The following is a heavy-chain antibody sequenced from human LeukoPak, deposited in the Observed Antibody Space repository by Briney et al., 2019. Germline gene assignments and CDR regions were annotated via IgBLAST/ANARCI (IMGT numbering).Heavy chain of an antibody. CDR3: ARWGYDSSGSYWDN. Sequence: GGSLRLSCAASGFSVSSNYMTWVRQAPGKGLQWVSVIYSVSDTFYADSVKGRFTISRDNSKNTVSLQMNSLRADGTAVYYCARWGYDSSGSYWDNWGQGTLVTVSS. D-gene: IGHD3-22*01. V-gene: IGHV3-53*01. CDR1: GFSVSSNY. J-gene: IGHJ4*02. CDR2: IYSVSDT.